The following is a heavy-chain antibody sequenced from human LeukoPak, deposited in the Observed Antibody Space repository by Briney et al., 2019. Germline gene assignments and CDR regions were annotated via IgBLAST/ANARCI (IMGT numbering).Heavy chain of an antibody. J-gene: IGHJ4*02. D-gene: IGHD2-2*01. CDR1: GFTFSSYS. CDR3: ARGVSVYCSSTSCYLAFDY. V-gene: IGHV3-48*01. CDR2: ISSSSSTI. Sequence: GGSLRLSCAASGFTFSSYSMNWVRQAPGKGLEWVSYISSSSSTIYYADSVKGRFTISRDNAKNSLYLQMNSLRAEDTAVYYCARGVSVYCSSTSCYLAFDYWGQGTLVTVSS.